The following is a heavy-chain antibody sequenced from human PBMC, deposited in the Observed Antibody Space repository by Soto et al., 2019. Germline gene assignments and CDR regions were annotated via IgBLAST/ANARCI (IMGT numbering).Heavy chain of an antibody. Sequence: QVQLQESGPGLVKPSQTLSLTCNVSGGSISSGGYYWSWIRQHPGKGLEWIGYIDYSGSTYYNPSLKRRVTISVDTSKNQFSRKLSSVTAADTAVYYCARGGRRSPVMDVWGQGTTVTVPS. CDR3: ARGGRRSPVMDV. J-gene: IGHJ6*02. CDR2: IDYSGST. V-gene: IGHV4-31*03. CDR1: GGSISSGGYY.